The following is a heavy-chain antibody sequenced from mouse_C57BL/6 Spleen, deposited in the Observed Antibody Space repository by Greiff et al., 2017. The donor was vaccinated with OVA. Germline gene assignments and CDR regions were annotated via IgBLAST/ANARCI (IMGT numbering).Heavy chain of an antibody. V-gene: IGHV1-82*01. CDR2: LYPGDGDT. CDR3: ARGPPTVVATGNWYFDV. CDR1: GYAFSSSW. D-gene: IGHD1-1*01. Sequence: VQLQQSGPELVKPGASVKISCKASGYAFSSSWMNWVKQRPGKGLEWIGRLYPGDGDTNYNGKFKGKATLTADKSSSTAYMQLSSLTSEDSAVYFCARGPPTVVATGNWYFDVWGTGTTVTVSS. J-gene: IGHJ1*03.